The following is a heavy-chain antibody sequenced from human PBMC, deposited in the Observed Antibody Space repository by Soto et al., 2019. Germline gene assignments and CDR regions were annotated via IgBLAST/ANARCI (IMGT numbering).Heavy chain of an antibody. Sequence: LSQTLSLTCVISGDSVSSNSAAWNWIRQSPSRGLEWLGRTYYRSKWYNDYTSSVRSRISIDPDTAKNQFSLQLRSVTPEDTAVYYCARDEDEYLGLNHWGQGIPVTVSS. CDR1: GDSVSSNSAA. CDR3: ARDEDEYLGLNH. J-gene: IGHJ5*02. CDR2: TYYRSKWYN. V-gene: IGHV6-1*01. D-gene: IGHD2-2*01.